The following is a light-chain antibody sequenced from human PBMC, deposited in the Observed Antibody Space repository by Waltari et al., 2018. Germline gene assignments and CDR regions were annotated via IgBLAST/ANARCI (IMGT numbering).Light chain of an antibody. CDR1: SSDVGGFDY. V-gene: IGLV2-14*01. CDR2: EVP. J-gene: IGLJ2*01. Sequence: QSALTQPASVSGSPGQSITISCTGTSSDVGGFDYGSWYQQPPDKAPKVMFYEVPNRPSGVSHRFSASKSGNTAALTISRAQAGDEADYYCQVWDSTTVIFGGGTKLTVL. CDR3: QVWDSTTVI.